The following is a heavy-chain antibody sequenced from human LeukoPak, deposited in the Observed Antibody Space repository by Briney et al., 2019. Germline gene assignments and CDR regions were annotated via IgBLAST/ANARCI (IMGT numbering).Heavy chain of an antibody. CDR3: ARDLRTDGYSIPFDY. CDR2: ISSSSSYI. Sequence: GGSLRLSCAASGFTFSSYWMTWVRQAPGKGLEWVSSISSSSSYIYYADSVKGRFTISRDNAKNSLYLQMNSLRAEDTAVYYCARDLRTDGYSIPFDYWGQGTLVTVSS. D-gene: IGHD5-24*01. V-gene: IGHV3-21*01. J-gene: IGHJ4*02. CDR1: GFTFSSYW.